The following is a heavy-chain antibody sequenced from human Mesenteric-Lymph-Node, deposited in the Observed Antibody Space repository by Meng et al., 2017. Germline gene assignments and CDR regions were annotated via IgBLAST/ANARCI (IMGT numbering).Heavy chain of an antibody. CDR2: VYHRGDT. D-gene: IGHD3-22*01. V-gene: IGHV4-4*02. CDR3: ARGYYDSSGYGYWYFDL. Sequence: HAEPAEPGQVLVKPSGTLSLTCLVSGDSISSDIWGSWVRQPPGKGLEWIGEVYHRGDTNYNPSLKSRVDISVDKSKNQFSLKLSSVTAADTAVYYCARGYYDSSGYGYWYFDLWGRGTLVTVSS. CDR1: GDSISSDIW. J-gene: IGHJ2*01.